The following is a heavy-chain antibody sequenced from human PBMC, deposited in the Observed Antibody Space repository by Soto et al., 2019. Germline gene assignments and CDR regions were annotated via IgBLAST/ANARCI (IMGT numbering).Heavy chain of an antibody. CDR3: ARDRGYSGKSDAFDI. D-gene: IGHD1-26*01. CDR2: ISAYKGDT. J-gene: IGHJ3*02. Sequence: GPVKVSCKASGYTFTSFGISWVRQAPGQGLEWMGWISAYKGDTNYAQKLQGRLTLTTDTSTSTAYMELRSLRSDDTAVYYCARDRGYSGKSDAFDIWGQGTRVTVSS. CDR1: GYTFTSFG. V-gene: IGHV1-18*04.